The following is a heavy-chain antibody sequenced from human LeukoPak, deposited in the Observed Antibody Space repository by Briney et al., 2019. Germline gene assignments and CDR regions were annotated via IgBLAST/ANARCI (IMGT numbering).Heavy chain of an antibody. CDR2: IKHDGSEK. CDR1: GLTFSNYW. D-gene: IGHD6-13*01. J-gene: IGHJ5*01. Sequence: GGSLRLSCAASGLTFSNYWMSWVRQGPGKGLEWVANIKHDGSEKYYIDSVKGRFTISRDNAKNSVYLQMNSLRAEDTAVYYCARTAIAAAAFYNWFDSWGQGTLVTVSS. CDR3: ARTAIAAAAFYNWFDS. V-gene: IGHV3-7*01.